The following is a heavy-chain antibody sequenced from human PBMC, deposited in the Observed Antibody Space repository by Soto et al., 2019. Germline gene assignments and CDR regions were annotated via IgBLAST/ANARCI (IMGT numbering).Heavy chain of an antibody. V-gene: IGHV4-59*01. D-gene: IGHD3-10*02. CDR1: GGSISSYY. CDR2: IFYSGST. J-gene: IGHJ5*01. Sequence: QVQLQESGPGLVKPSETLSLTCTVSGGSISSYYWSWIRQPPGKGLEWIGFIFYSGSTSYNPSLMSRVNISIDTSEYQFSLKLNSVTAADTAVYYCASMIGDPVLSFDSWGQGTLVAVSS. CDR3: ASMIGDPVLSFDS.